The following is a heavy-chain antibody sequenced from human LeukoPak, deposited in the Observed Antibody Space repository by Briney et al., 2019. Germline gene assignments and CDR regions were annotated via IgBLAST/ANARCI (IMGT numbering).Heavy chain of an antibody. CDR3: ARGTYSFSSTSYYLYYMDV. V-gene: IGHV3-48*01. J-gene: IGHJ6*03. CDR1: GFTFSSYG. Sequence: GGSLRLSCAASGFTFSSYGMTWVRQAPGKGLEWVSYISSSSTIYYADSVKGRFTISRDNAKNSLYLQMNSLRAEDTALYFCARGTYSFSSTSYYLYYMDVWGRGTTVTVSS. D-gene: IGHD5-18*01. CDR2: ISSSSTI.